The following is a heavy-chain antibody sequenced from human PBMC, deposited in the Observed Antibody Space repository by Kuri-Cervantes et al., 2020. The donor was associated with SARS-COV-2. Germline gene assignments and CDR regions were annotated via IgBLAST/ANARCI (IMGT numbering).Heavy chain of an antibody. D-gene: IGHD6-6*01. CDR2: ISSSSSYI. V-gene: IGHV3-21*01. CDR3: ARVRMVGSSSVPYYFGY. J-gene: IGHJ4*02. CDR1: GFTVSSNY. Sequence: GESLKISCAASGFTVSSNYMSWVRQAPGKGLEWVSSISSSSSYIYYADSVKGRFTISRDNAKNSLYLQMNSLRAEDTAVYYCARVRMVGSSSVPYYFGYWGQGTLVTVSS.